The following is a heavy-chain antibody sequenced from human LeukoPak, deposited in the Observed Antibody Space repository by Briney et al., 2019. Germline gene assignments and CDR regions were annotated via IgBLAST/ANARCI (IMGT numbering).Heavy chain of an antibody. CDR2: INLGESDT. J-gene: IGHJ5*02. CDR1: GHSFTNHS. D-gene: IGHD1-26*01. Sequence: GESLKISCEVSGHSFTNHSISWVRQMPGKGLEWRGIINLGESDTKYSPSVQGQVTITLDKSISTAYLQWRSLKASDTAMYYCARRPYSGSPNWFDPWGQGTLVTVSS. V-gene: IGHV5-51*01. CDR3: ARRPYSGSPNWFDP.